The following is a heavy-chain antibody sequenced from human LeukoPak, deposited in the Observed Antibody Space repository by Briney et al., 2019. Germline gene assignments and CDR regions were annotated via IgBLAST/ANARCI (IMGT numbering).Heavy chain of an antibody. J-gene: IGHJ4*02. D-gene: IGHD3-22*01. CDR3: ARAEYYYDSSGYYPFGY. CDR2: IYYSGST. CDR1: GGSISSSSYY. V-gene: IGHV4-39*07. Sequence: SETLSLTCTVSGGSISSSSYYWGWIRRPPGKGLEWIGTIYYSGSTYYNPSLKSRVTISVDTSKNQFSLKLSSVTAADTAVYFCARAEYYYDSSGYYPFGYWGQGTLVTVSS.